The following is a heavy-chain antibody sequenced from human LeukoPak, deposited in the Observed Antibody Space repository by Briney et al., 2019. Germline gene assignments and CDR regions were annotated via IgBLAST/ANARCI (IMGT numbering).Heavy chain of an antibody. CDR3: AKDNSPGVPAAISTWFDP. CDR1: GLTFSSYG. CDR2: ISGSGGST. Sequence: QTGGSLRLSCAASGLTFSSYGMSWVRQAPGKGLEWVSAISGSGGSTYYADSVKGRFTISRDNSKNTLYLQMNSLRAEDTAVYYCAKDNSPGVPAAISTWFDPWGQGTLVTVSS. D-gene: IGHD2-2*02. J-gene: IGHJ5*02. V-gene: IGHV3-23*01.